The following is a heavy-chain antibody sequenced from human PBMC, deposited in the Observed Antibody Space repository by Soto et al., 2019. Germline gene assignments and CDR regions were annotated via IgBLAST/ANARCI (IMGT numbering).Heavy chain of an antibody. J-gene: IGHJ5*02. CDR2: TFYSGST. CDR3: ARGQYWFDP. V-gene: IGHV4-59*01. Sequence: ASETLSLTCTVSGGSMNTYYWSWIRQPPGKGLEWIGYTFYSGSTKYNPSHESRVTISVDTSKNQFFLKLSSVTAADTAVYYCARGQYWFDPWGQGTLVTVSS. CDR1: GGSMNTYY. D-gene: IGHD6-19*01.